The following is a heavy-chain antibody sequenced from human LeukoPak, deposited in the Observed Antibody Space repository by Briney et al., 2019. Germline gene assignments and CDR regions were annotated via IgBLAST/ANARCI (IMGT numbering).Heavy chain of an antibody. CDR1: GFTFSSYW. CDR3: ARGDSSGPGDAFDI. Sequence: GGSLRLSCAASGFTFSSYWMHWVRQAPGKGLVWVSRINSDGSGTSYADSVKGRFTISRDNAKNSLYLQMNSLRAEDTAVYYCARGDSSGPGDAFDIWGQGTMVTVSS. CDR2: INSDGSGT. V-gene: IGHV3-74*01. D-gene: IGHD3-22*01. J-gene: IGHJ3*02.